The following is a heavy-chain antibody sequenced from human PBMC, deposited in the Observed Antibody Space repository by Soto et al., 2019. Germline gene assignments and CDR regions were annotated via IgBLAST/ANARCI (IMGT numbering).Heavy chain of an antibody. CDR2: IWYDGSNK. J-gene: IGHJ3*02. CDR3: AREAYSSGYYGAAFDI. D-gene: IGHD3-22*01. V-gene: IGHV3-33*01. Sequence: PGGSLRLSCAASGFTFSSHAMHWVRQAPGKGLEWVAVIWYDGSNKYYADSVKGRFTVSRDNSKNTVYLQMNSLRAEDTAVYFCAREAYSSGYYGAAFDIWGQGTMVTVPS. CDR1: GFTFSSHA.